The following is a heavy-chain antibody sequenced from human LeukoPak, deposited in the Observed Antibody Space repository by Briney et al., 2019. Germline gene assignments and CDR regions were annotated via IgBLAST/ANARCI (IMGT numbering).Heavy chain of an antibody. Sequence: PGGSLRLSCAASGFTFRSYAMSWVRQAPGKGLEWVSAISGSGGSTYYADSVKGRFTISRDNSKNTLYLQMNSLRAEDTAVYYCAKSGGIVGATTVYWGQGTLVTVSS. CDR2: ISGSGGST. CDR1: GFTFRSYA. CDR3: AKSGGIVGATTVY. J-gene: IGHJ4*02. D-gene: IGHD1-26*01. V-gene: IGHV3-23*01.